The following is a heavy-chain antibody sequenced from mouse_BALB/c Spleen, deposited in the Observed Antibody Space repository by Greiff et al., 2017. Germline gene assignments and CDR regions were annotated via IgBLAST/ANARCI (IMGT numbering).Heavy chain of an antibody. J-gene: IGHJ3*01. V-gene: IGHV2-9*02. CDR1: GFSLTSYG. CDR2: IWAGGST. CDR3: ARSTMITTRDAWFAY. D-gene: IGHD2-4*01. Sequence: VKLVESGPGLVAPSQSLSITCTVSGFSLTSYGVHWVRQPPGKGLEWLGVIWAGGSTNYNSALMSRLSISKDNSKSQVFLKMNSLQTDDTAMYYCARSTMITTRDAWFAYWGQGTLVTVSA.